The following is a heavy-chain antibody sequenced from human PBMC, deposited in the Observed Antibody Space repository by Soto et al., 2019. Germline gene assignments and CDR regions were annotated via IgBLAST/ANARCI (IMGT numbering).Heavy chain of an antibody. V-gene: IGHV1-18*01. CDR3: ARDPGEGIAAAGTPDFDY. Sequence: QVQLVQSGAEVEKPGASVKVSCKASGYTFTSYGISWVRQAPGQGLEWMGCSSVYNGNRNYAQKLKGRVTMTTDTSTSTAYMERRSLRSDDTAVYYCARDPGEGIAAAGTPDFDYWGQGTLVTVSS. J-gene: IGHJ4*02. CDR2: SSVYNGNR. D-gene: IGHD6-13*01. CDR1: GYTFTSYG.